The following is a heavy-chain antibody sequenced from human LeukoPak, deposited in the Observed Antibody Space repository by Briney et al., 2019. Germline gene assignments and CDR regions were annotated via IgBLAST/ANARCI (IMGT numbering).Heavy chain of an antibody. CDR1: GFTFSSYG. J-gene: IGHJ5*02. CDR3: AKESTVTPGNVNWFDP. Sequence: PGGTLRLSCAASGFTFSSYGMSWVRQAPGKGLEWVSAISGSGGSTYYADSVKGRFTISRDNSKNRMNLQMKSLRADDTAVYYCAKESTVTPGNVNWFDPWGQGTLVTVSS. V-gene: IGHV3-23*01. CDR2: ISGSGGST. D-gene: IGHD4-17*01.